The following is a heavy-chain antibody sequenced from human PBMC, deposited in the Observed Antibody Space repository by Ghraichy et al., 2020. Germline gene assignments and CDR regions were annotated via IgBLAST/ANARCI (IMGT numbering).Heavy chain of an antibody. CDR2: ISGPGGNT. CDR1: GLTFSAYA. D-gene: IGHD6-19*01. CDR3: AKSLRRISVTGYYFDN. J-gene: IGHJ4*02. V-gene: IGHV3-23*01. Sequence: SCAGSGLTFSAYAMNWVRQVPGQGLEWVSGISGPGGNTYYADSVRGRFTISRDNSKNTLYLQMNSLRAEDTAVYYCAKSLRRISVTGYYFDNWGQGSLVTVSS.